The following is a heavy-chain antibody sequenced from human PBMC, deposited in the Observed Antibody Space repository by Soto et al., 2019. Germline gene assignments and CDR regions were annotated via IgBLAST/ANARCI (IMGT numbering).Heavy chain of an antibody. J-gene: IGHJ6*02. CDR1: GASVNSYY. D-gene: IGHD3-3*02. Sequence: QVELQESGPGLVKPSETLSLACSVFGASVNSYYWSWIRQSPGRGLEWIGHIFNSGTIHYNPSLKSRVTMSVDSSKNQVSLKMNSVTAADTAIYYCGRDLLAIASARWYFYYGLDVWGQGTAVTVSS. CDR2: IFNSGTI. CDR3: GRDLLAIASARWYFYYGLDV. V-gene: IGHV4-59*02.